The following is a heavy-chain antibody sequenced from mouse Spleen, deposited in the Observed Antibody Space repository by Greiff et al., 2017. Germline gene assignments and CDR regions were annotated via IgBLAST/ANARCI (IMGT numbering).Heavy chain of an antibody. CDR2: ISSGGSYT. CDR1: GFTFSSYG. V-gene: IGHV5-6*02. D-gene: IGHD2-12*01. J-gene: IGHJ2*01. CDR3: ARPLMLPGYFDY. Sequence: DVMLVESGGDLVKPGGSLKLSCAASGFTFSSYGMSWVRQTPDKRLEWVATISSGGSYTYYPDSVKGRFTISRDNAKNTLYLQMSSLKSEDTAMYYCARPLMLPGYFDYWGQGTTLTVSS.